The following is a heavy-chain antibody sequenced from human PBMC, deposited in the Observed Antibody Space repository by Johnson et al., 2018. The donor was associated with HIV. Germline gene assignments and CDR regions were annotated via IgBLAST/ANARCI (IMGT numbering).Heavy chain of an antibody. Sequence: QMLLVESGGVVVQPGRSLRLSCAASGFTFSSYAMHWVRQAPGKGLEGVAVISSAGSNKYYAASVKGRFTISRDSSKHTLYLQMNSLRAEDTAGYYWAREGGYSGYEGVGHTNDAFDIWGQGTMVTVSS. J-gene: IGHJ3*02. D-gene: IGHD5-12*01. CDR1: GFTFSSYA. V-gene: IGHV3-30*14. CDR3: AREGGYSGYEGVGHTNDAFDI. CDR2: ISSAGSNK.